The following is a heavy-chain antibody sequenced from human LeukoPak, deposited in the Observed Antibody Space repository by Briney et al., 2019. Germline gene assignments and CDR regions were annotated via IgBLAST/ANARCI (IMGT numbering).Heavy chain of an antibody. J-gene: IGHJ5*02. Sequence: ASVKVSCKASGYTFIAYYMHWVRQAPGQGLEWMGWINPNSGGTNYAQKFQGRVTMTRDTSISTAYMDLSRLRSEDTAVYYCARVVTPRYCSTTNCYWKGWFDPWGQGTLVTVSS. CDR2: INPNSGGT. V-gene: IGHV1-2*02. CDR1: GYTFIAYY. D-gene: IGHD2-2*01. CDR3: ARVVTPRYCSTTNCYWKGWFDP.